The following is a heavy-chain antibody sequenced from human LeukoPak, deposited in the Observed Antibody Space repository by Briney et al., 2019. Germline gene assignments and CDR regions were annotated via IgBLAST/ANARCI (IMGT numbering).Heavy chain of an antibody. D-gene: IGHD3-10*01. Sequence: GGSLRLSCAASGFTFSNSYMSWIRQAPGKGLEWVSYMSSSGSTIYYADSVKSRFTISRDNAKNSLYLQMNSLRAEDTAVYYCARDLYGSGRYQRDYWGQGTLVTVSS. J-gene: IGHJ4*02. CDR1: GFTFSNSY. CDR3: ARDLYGSGRYQRDY. V-gene: IGHV3-11*01. CDR2: MSSSGSTI.